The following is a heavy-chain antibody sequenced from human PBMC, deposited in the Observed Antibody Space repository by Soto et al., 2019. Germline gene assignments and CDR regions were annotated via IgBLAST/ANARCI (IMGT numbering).Heavy chain of an antibody. Sequence: VQLSQSGGGLVQRGGSLRLSCEGSGFTFGDYGINWVRQAPGKGLEWVSGISGSGNQIGYSASVEGLFTISRDNSKNTVFLQMNGLSAGDTAVYFCAKNQDWNRPDPGAFDVWGQGTMVTVSS. D-gene: IGHD1-1*01. V-gene: IGHV3-23*01. CDR1: GFTFGDYG. J-gene: IGHJ3*01. CDR2: ISGSGNQI. CDR3: AKNQDWNRPDPGAFDV.